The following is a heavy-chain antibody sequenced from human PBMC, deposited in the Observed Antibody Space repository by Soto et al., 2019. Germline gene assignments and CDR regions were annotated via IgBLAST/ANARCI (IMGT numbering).Heavy chain of an antibody. Sequence: QVQLVQSGAEVKKPGSSVKVSCKASGGTFSSYTISWVRQAPGQGLEWMGRIIPILGIANYAQKFKGRSTITADKPTSSAYMELSSLYSWDTAVYYCAGGRGQGEYQDWGQGTLVTVSS. V-gene: IGHV1-69*02. CDR1: GGTFSSYT. J-gene: IGHJ1*01. D-gene: IGHD3-16*01. CDR3: AGGRGQGEYQD. CDR2: IIPILGIA.